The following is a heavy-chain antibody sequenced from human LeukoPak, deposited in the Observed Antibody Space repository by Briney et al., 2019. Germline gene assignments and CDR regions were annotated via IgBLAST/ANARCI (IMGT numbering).Heavy chain of an antibody. CDR3: ARTPLVRYFDS. J-gene: IGHJ4*02. CDR2: VSGSAGTT. D-gene: IGHD2-2*01. V-gene: IGHV3-23*01. Sequence: GGSLRLSCAASGFTFSSYAMSWVRQARGKGLEWVSAVSGSAGTTYYADSVKGRFTISRDNSKNTLYLRMNSLRAEDTALYYCARTPLVRYFDSWGQGTLVTVSS. CDR1: GFTFSSYA.